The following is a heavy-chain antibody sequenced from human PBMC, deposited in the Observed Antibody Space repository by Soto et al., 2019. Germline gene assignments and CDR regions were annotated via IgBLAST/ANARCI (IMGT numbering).Heavy chain of an antibody. Sequence: QVQLQESGPGLVKPSQTLSLTCTVSGGSISSGGYYWSWIRQHPGKGLEWIGYIYNSGSTYYNPSLKSRVXXXXDXSXXXXXXKLSXVTAXDXXVYYCARGTGSYDYWGQGTLVTVSS. CDR2: IYNSGST. D-gene: IGHD3-10*01. V-gene: IGHV4-31*03. J-gene: IGHJ4*02. CDR1: GGSISSGGYY. CDR3: ARGTGSYDY.